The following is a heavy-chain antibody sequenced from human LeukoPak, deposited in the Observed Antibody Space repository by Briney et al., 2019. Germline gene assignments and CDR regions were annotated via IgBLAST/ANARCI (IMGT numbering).Heavy chain of an antibody. J-gene: IGHJ6*02. CDR1: GGSISSSSYY. D-gene: IGHD2-15*01. Sequence: PSETLSLTCTVSGGSISSSSYYGGWIRQPPGKGLEWLGSIYYSGSTYYNPSLKSRVTISVDTSKSQFSLKLSSVTAADTAVYYCARDPPSSSLNCSGGSCYPRDYYYGMDVWGQGTTVTVSS. V-gene: IGHV4-39*07. CDR3: ARDPPSSSLNCSGGSCYPRDYYYGMDV. CDR2: IYYSGST.